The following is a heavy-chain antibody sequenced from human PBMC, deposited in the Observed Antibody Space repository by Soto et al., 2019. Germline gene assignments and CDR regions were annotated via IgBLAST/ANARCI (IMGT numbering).Heavy chain of an antibody. J-gene: IGHJ6*02. V-gene: IGHV1-46*03. CDR1: GYTFTSYY. D-gene: IGHD2-2*01. CDR2: INPSGGST. CDR3: TIIVYCSSTSCYSYYGMDV. Sequence: ASVKVSCKASGYTFTSYYMHWVRQAPGQGLEWMGIINPSGGSTSYAQKFQGRVTMTTDTSTSTAYMELSSLRSEDTAVYYCTIIVYCSSTSCYSYYGMDVWGQGTTVTVSS.